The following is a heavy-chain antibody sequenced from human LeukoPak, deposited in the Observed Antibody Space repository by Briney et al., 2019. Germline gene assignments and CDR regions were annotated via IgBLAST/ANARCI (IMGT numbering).Heavy chain of an antibody. V-gene: IGHV4-59*11. J-gene: IGHJ4*02. CDR1: GGSISSHY. CDR3: ASVDSSGSFDY. D-gene: IGHD3-22*01. CDR2: IYYSGST. Sequence: SETLSLTCTVSGGSISSHYWSWIRQPPGKGLEWIGYIYYSGSTNHNPSLKSRVTISVDTSKNQFSLKLSSVTAADTAVYYCASVDSSGSFDYWGQGTLVTVSS.